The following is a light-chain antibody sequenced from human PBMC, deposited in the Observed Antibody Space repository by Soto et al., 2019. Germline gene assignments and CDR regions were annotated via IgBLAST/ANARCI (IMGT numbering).Light chain of an antibody. V-gene: IGKV1-39*01. J-gene: IGKJ1*01. CDR3: QQSYSTPQT. Sequence: KMTQSPSSLSASVGDRVTITCRASQSISSYLNWYQQKPGKAPKLLIYAASSLQSGVPSRFSGSGSGTDFTLTISSLQPEDFATYYCQQSYSTPQTFGQGTKVDIK. CDR1: QSISSY. CDR2: AAS.